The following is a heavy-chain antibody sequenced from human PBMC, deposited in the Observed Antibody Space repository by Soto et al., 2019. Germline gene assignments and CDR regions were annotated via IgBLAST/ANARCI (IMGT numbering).Heavy chain of an antibody. Sequence: GESLRLSCAASRFTFSAYAMSWVRQAPGKGLEWVSGISGGGGDTSYADSVRGRFTCSRDNSKNTLYLQMNSLRAEDTALYYCAKSLFGGPDIWGQGTMVTVSS. CDR3: AKSLFGGPDI. J-gene: IGHJ3*02. D-gene: IGHD2-15*01. CDR2: ISGGGGDT. CDR1: RFTFSAYA. V-gene: IGHV3-23*01.